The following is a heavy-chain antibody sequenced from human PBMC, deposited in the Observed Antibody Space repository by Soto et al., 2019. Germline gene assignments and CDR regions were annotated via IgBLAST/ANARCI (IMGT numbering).Heavy chain of an antibody. D-gene: IGHD3-10*01. Sequence: LSLTCSVSGGSISSYSWTWIRQPPGKGLEWIAYMSHSGDTNSNPSLKSRVTISGDTSKNHFSLKLSSVTAADTAVYYCARHGGLTMDRGVLTAFDIWGQGTVVTVSS. J-gene: IGHJ3*02. V-gene: IGHV4-59*08. CDR3: ARHGGLTMDRGVLTAFDI. CDR2: MSHSGDT. CDR1: GGSISSYS.